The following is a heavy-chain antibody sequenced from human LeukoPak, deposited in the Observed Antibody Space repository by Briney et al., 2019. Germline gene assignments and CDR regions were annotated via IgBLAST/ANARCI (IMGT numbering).Heavy chain of an antibody. CDR1: GFTFSSYD. Sequence: GGSLRLSCAASGFTFSSYDMHWVRQATGKGLEWVSSIGTAGDTYYSGSFEGRCIISRENNKNTLYFLMSRLRAGDTAVYYCARGVWAYSGSYYFDYWGQGTLVTVSS. CDR2: IGTAGDT. CDR3: ARGVWAYSGSYYFDY. V-gene: IGHV3-13*01. J-gene: IGHJ4*02. D-gene: IGHD1-26*01.